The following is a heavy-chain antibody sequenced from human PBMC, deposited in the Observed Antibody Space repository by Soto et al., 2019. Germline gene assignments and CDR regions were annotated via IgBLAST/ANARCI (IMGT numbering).Heavy chain of an antibody. D-gene: IGHD2-8*02. CDR2: MNPNSGNT. CDR1: GYTFTSYD. Sequence: QVQLVQSGAEVKKPGASVKVSCKASGYTFTSYDINWVRQATGQGLEWMGWMNPNSGNTGYAQKSQVRVTMTRNTSISTAYMEMSSLRSEDTAVYYWARLGYCTACVGYYYGRDVWGQGTTFTVSS. CDR3: ARLGYCTACVGYYYGRDV. V-gene: IGHV1-8*01. J-gene: IGHJ6*02.